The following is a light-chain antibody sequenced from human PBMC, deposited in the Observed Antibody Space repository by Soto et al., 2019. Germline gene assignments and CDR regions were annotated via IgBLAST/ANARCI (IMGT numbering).Light chain of an antibody. J-gene: IGLJ3*02. CDR3: GSWDSSLRDVV. V-gene: IGLV1-51*02. Sequence: QSVLTQPPSVSAAPGQRITISCSGGSPNLVKNFVSWYQQLPKTAPKLLFYEDSKRPSGIPDRFSGSKSGTSATLGITGLQTGDEADYYCGSWDSSLRDVVFGEGTKLTVL. CDR2: EDS. CDR1: SPNLVKNF.